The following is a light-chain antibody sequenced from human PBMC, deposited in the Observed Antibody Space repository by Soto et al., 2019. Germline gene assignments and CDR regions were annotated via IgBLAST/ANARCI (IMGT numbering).Light chain of an antibody. V-gene: IGLV2-8*01. CDR1: SSDVGGYNY. Sequence: QYALTQPPSASGSPGQSVTISWTGTSSDVGGYNYVSWYQQHPGKAPKLIIFEVSKRPSGVPGRFSASKSGNAASLTVSGLQAEDEAEYFCSSYAGNSVVFGGGTKLTVL. J-gene: IGLJ2*01. CDR3: SSYAGNSVV. CDR2: EVS.